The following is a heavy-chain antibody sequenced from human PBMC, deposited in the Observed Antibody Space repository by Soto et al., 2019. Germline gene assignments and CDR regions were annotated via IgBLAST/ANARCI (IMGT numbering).Heavy chain of an antibody. V-gene: IGHV3-30*03. CDR1: GFIFGDFG. J-gene: IGHJ4*02. CDR2: ISYDGTIK. D-gene: IGHD6-13*01. Sequence: PGGSLRLSCSGSGFIFGDFGMHWVRQAPGTGLEWVAVISYDGTIKDYTDSVKGRFTISRDNAKNSLYLQMNSLRAEDTAVYYCARLGYSSSWAHYWGQGTLVTVSS. CDR3: ARLGYSSSWAHY.